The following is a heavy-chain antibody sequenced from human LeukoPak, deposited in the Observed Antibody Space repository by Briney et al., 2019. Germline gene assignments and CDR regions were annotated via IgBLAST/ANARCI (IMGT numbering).Heavy chain of an antibody. CDR3: ARLVPMSSVAGDYYYYYGMDV. V-gene: IGHV1-2*02. Sequence: GASVKVSCKASGYTFTGYYMHWVRQAPGQGLEWMGWINPNSGGTNYAQKFQGRVTMTRDTSISTAYMELSRLRSDDTAVYYCARLVPMSSVAGDYYYYYGMDVWGQGTTVTVSS. J-gene: IGHJ6*02. D-gene: IGHD2-8*02. CDR2: INPNSGGT. CDR1: GYTFTGYY.